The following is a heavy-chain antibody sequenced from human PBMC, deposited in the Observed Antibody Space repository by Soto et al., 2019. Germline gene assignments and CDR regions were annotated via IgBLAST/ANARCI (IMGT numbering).Heavy chain of an antibody. Sequence: GGSLRLSCAGSGFTFSSYWMSWVRQAPGKGLEWVANIKQDGSEKYYVDSVKGRFTISRDNAKNSLYLQMNSLRAEDTAVYYCAREGTATGMDVWGQGTTVTVSS. CDR2: IKQDGSEK. CDR1: GFTFSSYW. D-gene: IGHD2-15*01. V-gene: IGHV3-7*01. CDR3: AREGTATGMDV. J-gene: IGHJ6*02.